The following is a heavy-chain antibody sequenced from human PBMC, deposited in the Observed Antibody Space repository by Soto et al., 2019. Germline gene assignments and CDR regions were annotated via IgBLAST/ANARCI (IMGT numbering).Heavy chain of an antibody. V-gene: IGHV3-23*01. D-gene: IGHD6-19*01. CDR3: GKERRGSGWSVCSF. Sequence: VQLLESGGGLVQPGGSLRLSCAASGFPFRDYAINWVRQAPGKGLEWVSDISGNGDSARYADSVKGRFTVSRDNSRDTLYLQMDGLRVDDTAVYYCGKERRGSGWSVCSFWGQGTLVTVSS. CDR1: GFPFRDYA. CDR2: ISGNGDSA. J-gene: IGHJ4*02.